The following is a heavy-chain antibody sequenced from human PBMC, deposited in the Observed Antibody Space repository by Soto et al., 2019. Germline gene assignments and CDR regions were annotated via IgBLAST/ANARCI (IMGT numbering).Heavy chain of an antibody. CDR1: GDSVSSNSAA. CDR3: ARVLYDSSSWYPWSFDY. D-gene: IGHD6-13*01. J-gene: IGHJ4*02. Sequence: SQTLSLTCAITGDSVSSNSAAWNWIRQSPSRGLEWLGRTYYRSKWYNDYAVSVKSRITINPDTSKNQFSLQLNSVTPEDTAVYYCARVLYDSSSWYPWSFDYWGQGTLVTVSS. V-gene: IGHV6-1*01. CDR2: TYYRSKWYN.